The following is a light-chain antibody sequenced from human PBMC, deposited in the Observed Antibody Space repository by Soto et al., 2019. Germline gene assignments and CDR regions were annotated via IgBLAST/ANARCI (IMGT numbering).Light chain of an antibody. CDR3: MQVLHTPFS. CDR2: LGS. V-gene: IGKV2-28*01. CDR1: QSLLHSDGYTY. Sequence: DIVMTQSPPSLSVTPGEPASISCRSNQSLLHSDGYTYVDWYVQRPGQSPQLLIYLGSNRASGVPDRLSGSGSGTVFTLKISKVESEDVGIYYCMQVLHTPFSFGPGTKVDFQ. J-gene: IGKJ3*01.